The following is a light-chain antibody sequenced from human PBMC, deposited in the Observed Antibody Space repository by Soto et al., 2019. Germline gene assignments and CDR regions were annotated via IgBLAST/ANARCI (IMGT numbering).Light chain of an antibody. Sequence: DIQMTQSPSTLSASVGDRVTITCRASQSISTRLAWYQQKPGKAPKLLIYKASSLQTGVPSRFGGSGSGTEFSLTIAGLHPDDFATYYCQQYDSYSWAFAQGTKVVIK. CDR1: QSISTR. J-gene: IGKJ1*01. V-gene: IGKV1-5*03. CDR2: KAS. CDR3: QQYDSYSWA.